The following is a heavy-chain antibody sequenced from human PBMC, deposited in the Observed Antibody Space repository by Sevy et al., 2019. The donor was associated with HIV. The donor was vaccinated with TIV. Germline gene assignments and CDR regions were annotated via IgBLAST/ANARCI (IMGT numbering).Heavy chain of an antibody. D-gene: IGHD5-12*01. CDR2: IIPIFGTA. CDR3: ARLPEHGGYGTGGY. CDR1: GGTFSSYA. J-gene: IGHJ4*02. Sequence: ASVKVSCKASGGTFSSYAISWVRQAPGQGLEWMGGIIPIFGTANYAQKFQGRVTITADESTSTAYMELSSLRSEDTAVYYCARLPEHGGYGTGGYWGQGTLVTVSS. V-gene: IGHV1-69*13.